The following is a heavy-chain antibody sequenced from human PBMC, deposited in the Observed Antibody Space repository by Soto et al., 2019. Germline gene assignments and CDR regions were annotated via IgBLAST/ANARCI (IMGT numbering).Heavy chain of an antibody. V-gene: IGHV3-48*02. Sequence: GGSLRLSCAASGFTFKTYSMNWVRQAPGKGLEWVSYISETSLAIYYRDSVKGRFTISRDNAKNTLYLQMNSLRDEDTAVYYCATLQLGREEVFDSWGQGTLVTVSS. D-gene: IGHD1-1*01. CDR2: ISETSLAI. CDR1: GFTFKTYS. J-gene: IGHJ4*02. CDR3: ATLQLGREEVFDS.